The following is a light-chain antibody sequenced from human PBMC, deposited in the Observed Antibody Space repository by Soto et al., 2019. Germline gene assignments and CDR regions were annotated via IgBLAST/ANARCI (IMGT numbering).Light chain of an antibody. CDR2: AAS. Sequence: DIQMIQTPCSLSASVGDRGTLTCLASQSISSYFNCYQKKPGKAPKLLIYAASSLQSGVPSRFSGSGSGTDFTLTISSLQPEELATDYGKPANSFPLTGGGGTKVEIK. CDR3: KPANSFPLT. J-gene: IGKJ4*01. CDR1: QSISSY. V-gene: IGKV1-39*01.